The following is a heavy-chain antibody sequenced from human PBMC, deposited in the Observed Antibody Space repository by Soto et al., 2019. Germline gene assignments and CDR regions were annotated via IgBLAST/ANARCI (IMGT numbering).Heavy chain of an antibody. CDR2: ISSSSSYI. Sequence: SLRLSCAASGFTFSSYSMNWVRQAPGKGLEWVSSISSSSSYIYYADSVKGRFTISRDNAKNSLYLQMNSLRAEDTAVYYCARDGNPNGDYYYGMDVWGQGTTVTVSS. CDR3: ARDGNPNGDYYYGMDV. CDR1: GFTFSSYS. J-gene: IGHJ6*02. V-gene: IGHV3-21*01. D-gene: IGHD1-1*01.